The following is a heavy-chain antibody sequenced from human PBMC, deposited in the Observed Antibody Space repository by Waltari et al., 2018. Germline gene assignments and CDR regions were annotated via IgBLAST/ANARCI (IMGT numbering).Heavy chain of an antibody. V-gene: IGHV4-39*07. CDR3: ARDGEEMATQGLDY. CDR1: GGSISSSSYY. D-gene: IGHD5-12*01. J-gene: IGHJ4*02. Sequence: QLQLQESGPGLVKPSETLSLTCTVSGGSISSSSYYWGWNRQPPGKGLEWIGSIYYSGSTYYNPSLKSRVTISVDTSKNQFSLKLSSVTAADTAVYYCARDGEEMATQGLDYWGQGTLVTVSS. CDR2: IYYSGST.